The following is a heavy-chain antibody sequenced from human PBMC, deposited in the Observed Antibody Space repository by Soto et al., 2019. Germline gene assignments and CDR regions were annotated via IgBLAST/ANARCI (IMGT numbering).Heavy chain of an antibody. CDR3: VRDGTKTLRDWFDP. Sequence: SETLSLTCTVSGASISGFYWSWIRKSAGKGLEWIGRIYATGTTDYNPSLKSRVMMSVDTSKKQFSLKLRSVTAADTAVYYCVRDGTKTLRDWFDPWGQGMSVTVSS. J-gene: IGHJ5*02. CDR1: GASISGFY. D-gene: IGHD1-1*01. CDR2: IYATGTT. V-gene: IGHV4-4*07.